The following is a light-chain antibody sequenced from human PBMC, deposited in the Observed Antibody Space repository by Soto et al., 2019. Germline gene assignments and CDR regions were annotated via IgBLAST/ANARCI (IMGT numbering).Light chain of an antibody. J-gene: IGKJ2*01. V-gene: IGKV1-12*02. CDR1: HSISRW. CDR3: RQANSFPYT. Sequence: DIQMTQSPSSVSASVGDRVTLTCRASHSISRWLAWYQQKPGKAPKLLIYAASSLQSGVPSRFSGSGSGTDFTLTISSLQPEDFATYYCRQANSFPYTFGQGTKLEIK. CDR2: AAS.